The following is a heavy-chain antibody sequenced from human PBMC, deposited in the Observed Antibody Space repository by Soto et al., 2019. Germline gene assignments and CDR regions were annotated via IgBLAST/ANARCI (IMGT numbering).Heavy chain of an antibody. CDR1: GGSISSSSYY. D-gene: IGHD2-15*01. CDR3: ARLVGCSGGSCYWAFDY. Sequence: PSETLSLTCTVSGGSISSSSYYWGWIRQPPGKGLEWIGSIYYSGSTYYNPSLKSRVTISVDTSKNQFSLKLSSVTAADTAVYYCARLVGCSGGSCYWAFDYWGQGTLVTVSS. CDR2: IYYSGST. V-gene: IGHV4-39*01. J-gene: IGHJ4*02.